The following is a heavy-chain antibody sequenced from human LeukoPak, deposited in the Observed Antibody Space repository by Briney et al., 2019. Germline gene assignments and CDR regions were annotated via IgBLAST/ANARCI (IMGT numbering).Heavy chain of an antibody. J-gene: IGHJ6*03. V-gene: IGHV1-8*01. Sequence: ASVKVSCKASGYTFTSYDINWVRQATGQGLEWMGWMNPNSGNTGYAQKFQGRVTMTRNTSISTAYMELSSLRSEDTAVYYCAIIAAAGTNYYYYMDVWGKGTTVTISS. CDR1: GYTFTSYD. CDR3: AIIAAAGTNYYYYMDV. D-gene: IGHD6-13*01. CDR2: MNPNSGNT.